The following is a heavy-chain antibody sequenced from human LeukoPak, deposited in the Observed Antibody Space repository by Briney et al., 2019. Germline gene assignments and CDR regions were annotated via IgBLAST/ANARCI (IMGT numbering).Heavy chain of an antibody. J-gene: IGHJ4*02. CDR3: AKYSGSYYVDPFDY. V-gene: IGHV3-30*04. Sequence: PGRSLRLSCAASGFTFSSYAMHWVRQAPGKGLEWVAVISYDGSNKYYADSVKGRFTISRDNSKNTLYLQMNSLRAEDTAVYYCAKYSGSYYVDPFDYWGQGTLVTVSS. CDR2: ISYDGSNK. D-gene: IGHD1-26*01. CDR1: GFTFSSYA.